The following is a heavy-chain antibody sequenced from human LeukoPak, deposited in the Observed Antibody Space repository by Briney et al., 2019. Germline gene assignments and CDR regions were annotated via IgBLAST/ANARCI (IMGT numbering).Heavy chain of an antibody. Sequence: SGPTLMKPTQTLTLTCTFSGFSLSTNGAGVAWIRQPPAKALERLAVIYWADIERYSPSLKSSLTITKDTSKNQVVLTLTSMDPVDTATYYCARRYCSGSNCYSTFDYWGQGSLVTVSS. J-gene: IGHJ4*02. CDR1: GFSLSTNGAG. V-gene: IGHV2-5*02. CDR3: ARRYCSGSNCYSTFDY. D-gene: IGHD2-15*01. CDR2: IYWADIE.